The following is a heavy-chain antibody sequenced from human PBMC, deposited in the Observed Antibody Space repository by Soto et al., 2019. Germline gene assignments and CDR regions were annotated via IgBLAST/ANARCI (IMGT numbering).Heavy chain of an antibody. V-gene: IGHV4-39*01. J-gene: IGHJ5*02. D-gene: IGHD3-22*01. CDR2: IYYSGST. CDR1: GGSISSSSYY. Sequence: PSETLSLTCTVSGGSISSSSYYWGWIRQPPGKGLEWIGSIYYSGSTYYNPSLKSRVTISVDTSKNQFSLKLSSVTAADTAVYYCARHRYYYDSSGYYYLPDWFDPWGQGTLVTV. CDR3: ARHRYYYDSSGYYYLPDWFDP.